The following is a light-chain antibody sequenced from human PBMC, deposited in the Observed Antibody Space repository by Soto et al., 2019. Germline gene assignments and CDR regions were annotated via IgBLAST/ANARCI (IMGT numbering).Light chain of an antibody. CDR3: QQNGSTPYS. J-gene: IGKJ2*03. V-gene: IGKV3-20*01. Sequence: EIVMTQSPGTLSLSPGERATLSCRASQSVSSSYLAWYQQKPGQAPRLLIYGASSSATGITDRFSGSGAGTDVTLTISRREPEDLSVDYCQQNGSTPYSFGRGTKLEIK. CDR1: QSVSSSY. CDR2: GAS.